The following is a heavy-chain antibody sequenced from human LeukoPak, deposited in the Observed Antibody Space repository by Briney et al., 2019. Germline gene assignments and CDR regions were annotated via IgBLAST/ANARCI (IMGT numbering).Heavy chain of an antibody. CDR3: AKDPGSLDAFDI. Sequence: GGSLRLSCAAPGFPFSSYAMSWVRQAPGKGLEWVSAISGSGGSTYYADSVKGRFTISRDNSKNTLYLQMNSLRAEDTAVYYCAKDPGSLDAFDIWGQGTMVTVSS. D-gene: IGHD1-1*01. V-gene: IGHV3-23*01. CDR1: GFPFSSYA. CDR2: ISGSGGST. J-gene: IGHJ3*02.